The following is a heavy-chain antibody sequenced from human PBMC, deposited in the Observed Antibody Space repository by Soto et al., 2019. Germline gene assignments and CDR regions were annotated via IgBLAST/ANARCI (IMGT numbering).Heavy chain of an antibody. D-gene: IGHD3-10*01. V-gene: IGHV5-10-1*01. Sequence: PGESLKISCKGSGYSFTSYLITWVRQMPGKGLEWMGTIDPTDSYTNYSPSFQGHVTISADKSISTAYLQWSSLKASDTAMYYCARPYYASGRQFDPWGQGTLVTVSS. J-gene: IGHJ5*02. CDR3: ARPYYASGRQFDP. CDR1: GYSFTSYL. CDR2: IDPTDSYT.